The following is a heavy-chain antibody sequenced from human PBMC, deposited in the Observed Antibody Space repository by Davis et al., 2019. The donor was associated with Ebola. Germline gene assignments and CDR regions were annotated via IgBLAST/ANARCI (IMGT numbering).Heavy chain of an antibody. D-gene: IGHD2/OR15-2a*01. Sequence: GESLKISCAASGFTFSSYWMSWVRQAPGKGLEWVANIKQDGSEKYYVDSVKGRFTISRDNAKNSLYLQMNSLRAEDTAVYYCARERRLIEGRKDYWGQGTLVTVSS. J-gene: IGHJ4*02. V-gene: IGHV3-7*01. CDR1: GFTFSSYW. CDR3: ARERRLIEGRKDY. CDR2: IKQDGSEK.